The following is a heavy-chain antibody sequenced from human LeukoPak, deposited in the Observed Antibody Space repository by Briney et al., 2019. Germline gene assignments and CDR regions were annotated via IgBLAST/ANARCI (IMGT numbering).Heavy chain of an antibody. CDR3: ATSYYDILTGYRPLAY. J-gene: IGHJ4*02. D-gene: IGHD3-9*01. CDR1: GYTFTGYY. V-gene: IGHV1-2*02. Sequence: ASVKVSCKASGYTFTGYYMHWVRQPPGQGLEWMGWINPNSGGTNYAQKFQGRVTMTRDTSISTAYMELSRLRSEDTAVYYCATSYYDILTGYRPLAYWGQGTLVTVSS. CDR2: INPNSGGT.